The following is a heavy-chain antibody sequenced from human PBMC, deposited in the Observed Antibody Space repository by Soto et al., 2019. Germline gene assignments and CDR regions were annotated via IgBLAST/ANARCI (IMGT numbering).Heavy chain of an antibody. CDR1: GFTFSSYV. Sequence: EVQLLESGGGLVQPGGSLRLSCAASGFTFSSYVMSWVRQAPGKGLEWVSAISGSGGSTYYADSVKGRFTISRDNSKNTLYLQMNSLRAEDTAVYYCAKSSLSVLEWLLSTTYYFDYWGQGTLVTVSS. CDR3: AKSSLSVLEWLLSTTYYFDY. D-gene: IGHD3-3*01. J-gene: IGHJ4*02. CDR2: ISGSGGST. V-gene: IGHV3-23*01.